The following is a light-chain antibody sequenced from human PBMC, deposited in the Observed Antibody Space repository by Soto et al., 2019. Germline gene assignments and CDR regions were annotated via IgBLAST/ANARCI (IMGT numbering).Light chain of an antibody. CDR3: QSYDSSTNWV. V-gene: IGLV6-57*04. CDR1: SGTIGSNY. J-gene: IGLJ3*02. CDR2: QNK. Sequence: NFMLTQPHSVSESPGKTVTISCTRSSGTIGSNYVQWYQQRPGSAPTAVSYQNKERPSGVPDRFSGSIDTSSNSASLTISGLKTEDEADYYCQSYDSSTNWVFGGGTKLTVL.